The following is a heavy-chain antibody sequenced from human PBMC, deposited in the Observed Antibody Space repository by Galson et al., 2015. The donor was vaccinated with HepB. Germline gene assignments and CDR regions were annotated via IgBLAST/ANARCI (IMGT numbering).Heavy chain of an antibody. CDR1: GFTFSSYE. D-gene: IGHD3-3*01. J-gene: IGHJ4*02. CDR2: ISSSGSTI. Sequence: SLRLSCAASGFTFSSYEMNWVRQAPGKGLEWVSYISSSGSTIYYADSVKGRFTISRDNAKNSLYLQMNSLRAEDTAVYYCARGIGRYYDFWSGYYRPIYYFDYWAREPWSPSPQ. V-gene: IGHV3-48*03. CDR3: ARGIGRYYDFWSGYYRPIYYFDY.